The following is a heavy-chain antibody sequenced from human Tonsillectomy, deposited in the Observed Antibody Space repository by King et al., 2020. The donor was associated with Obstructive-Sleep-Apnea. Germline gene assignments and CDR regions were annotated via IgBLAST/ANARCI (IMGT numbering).Heavy chain of an antibody. CDR3: AKEMDCTNGVCYRSYYYYGMDV. CDR1: GFTFSSYA. D-gene: IGHD2-8*01. Sequence: EVQLVESGGGLVQPGGSLRLSCAASGFTFSSYAMSWVRQAPGKGLEWVSAISSSGGSTYYADSVKGRFTISRDNSKNTLYLQMNSLRAEDTGVYYCAKEMDCTNGVCYRSYYYYGMDVWGQGTTVTVSS. J-gene: IGHJ6*02. CDR2: ISSSGGST. V-gene: IGHV3-23*04.